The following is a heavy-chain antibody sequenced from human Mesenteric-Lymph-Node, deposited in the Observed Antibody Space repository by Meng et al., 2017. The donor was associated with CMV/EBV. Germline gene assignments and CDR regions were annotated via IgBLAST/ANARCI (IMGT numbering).Heavy chain of an antibody. V-gene: IGHV4-39*01. CDR3: ARLRVVPAAMRGLFDY. Sequence: SISSSSYYWGWIRQPPGKGLEWIGSIYYDGSTYYNPSLKSRVTISVDTSKNQFSLKLSSVTAADTAVYYCARLRVVPAAMRGLFDYWGQGTLVTVSS. D-gene: IGHD2-2*01. CDR2: IYYDGST. CDR1: SISSSSYY. J-gene: IGHJ4*02.